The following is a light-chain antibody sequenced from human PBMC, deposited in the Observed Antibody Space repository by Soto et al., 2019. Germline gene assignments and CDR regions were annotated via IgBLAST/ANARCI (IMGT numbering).Light chain of an antibody. Sequence: DIQMTQSPSSLSASVGDRVTITCRASQSISNYLNWYQQKPGKAPKLLIYAASSLQSGVPSRFSGSGSGTDFTLTISSLQPEDFATYSCQQSYSTPQELTFGGGTKGEI. V-gene: IGKV1-39*01. CDR2: AAS. CDR3: QQSYSTPQELT. J-gene: IGKJ4*01. CDR1: QSISNY.